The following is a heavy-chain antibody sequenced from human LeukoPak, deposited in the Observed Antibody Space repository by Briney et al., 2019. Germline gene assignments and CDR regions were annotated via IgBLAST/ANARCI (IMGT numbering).Heavy chain of an antibody. CDR1: GYTFTSYD. CDR2: MNPNSGNT. D-gene: IGHD4-17*01. Sequence: ASVKVSCKASGYTFTSYDINWVRQATGQGLEWMGCMNPNSGNTHYAQKFQGRVTMNRDTHISTAYMEQSRLRSADTAVYYCARDTMPFTVTTSRGHFDYWGKGTLVTVSS. CDR3: ARDTMPFTVTTSRGHFDY. J-gene: IGHJ4*02. V-gene: IGHV1-8*02.